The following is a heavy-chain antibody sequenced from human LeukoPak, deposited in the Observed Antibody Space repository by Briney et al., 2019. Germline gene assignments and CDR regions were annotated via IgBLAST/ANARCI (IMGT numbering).Heavy chain of an antibody. CDR1: GLTFSSYA. V-gene: IGHV3-23*01. CDR3: AAEVPAAITYGMDV. Sequence: GGSLSLSCAASGLTFSSYAMSGVRQAPGKGLEWSSAISGSGGSTYYADSVKGRFTISRDNSKNTLYLQMNSLRAEDTAVYYCAAEVPAAITYGMDVWGQGTTVTVSS. D-gene: IGHD2-2*01. J-gene: IGHJ6*02. CDR2: ISGSGGST.